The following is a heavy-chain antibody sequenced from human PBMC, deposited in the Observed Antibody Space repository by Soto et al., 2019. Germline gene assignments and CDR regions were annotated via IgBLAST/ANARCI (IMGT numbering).Heavy chain of an antibody. Sequence: QVQLVQSGAEVKKPGASVKVSCKSSGYPFTHYGITWVRQAPGQGLEWMGWISPFNGNTNYGQTLQGRVTLTTDTSPSTVYMELRSLRSDDTAVYYCARDQSFDRSYYYGIDFWGQGTTVTVSS. CDR1: GYPFTHYG. J-gene: IGHJ6*02. D-gene: IGHD3-22*01. V-gene: IGHV1-18*01. CDR3: ARDQSFDRSYYYGIDF. CDR2: ISPFNGNT.